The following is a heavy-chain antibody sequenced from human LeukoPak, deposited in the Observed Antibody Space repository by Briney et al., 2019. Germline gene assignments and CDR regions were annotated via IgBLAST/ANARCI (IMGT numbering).Heavy chain of an antibody. CDR1: GFTFSTYI. D-gene: IGHD6-13*01. CDR3: ARVAPGHDVGRGYFDY. Sequence: GGSLRLSCAASGFTFSTYIMNWVRQAPGKGLEWLSYITSTSYAIYYADSVKGRFTISRDNAKNSLYLQMNSLRAEDTAVYYCARVAPGHDVGRGYFDYWGQGTLVTVSS. J-gene: IGHJ4*02. CDR2: ITSTSYAI. V-gene: IGHV3-48*01.